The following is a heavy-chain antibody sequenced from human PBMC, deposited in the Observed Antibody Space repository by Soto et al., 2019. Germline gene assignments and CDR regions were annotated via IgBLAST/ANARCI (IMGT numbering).Heavy chain of an antibody. J-gene: IGHJ1*01. D-gene: IGHD2-15*01. CDR3: ATGPAGYYFPTRFFSYFQH. Sequence: QVQLVQSGAEVKKPGSSVKVSCKASGGTFSSYPISWVRQAPGQGLEWMGRIIPVLGIANSSQKFQGRVTITADKYSSTACMELTSLRSEDTAVYYCATGPAGYYFPTRFFSYFQHWPQGTLLTVSS. V-gene: IGHV1-69*02. CDR2: IIPVLGIA. CDR1: GGTFSSYP.